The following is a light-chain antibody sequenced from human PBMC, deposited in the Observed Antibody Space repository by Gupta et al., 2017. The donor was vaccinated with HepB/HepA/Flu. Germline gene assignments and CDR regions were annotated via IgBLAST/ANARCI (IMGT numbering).Light chain of an antibody. CDR2: AAS. Sequence: DIQMTQSPSSLSASGGDRVTITCRASQSIARYVNWYQQKPGKAPKLLIYAASSLQGGVPSRFGGSGSGTDFSLTISSLQPEDFAAYYCQQTYSIPWTFGQGTKVEVK. J-gene: IGKJ1*01. V-gene: IGKV1-39*01. CDR1: QSIARY. CDR3: QQTYSIPWT.